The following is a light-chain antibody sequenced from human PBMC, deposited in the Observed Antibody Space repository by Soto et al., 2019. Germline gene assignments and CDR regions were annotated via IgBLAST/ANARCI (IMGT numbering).Light chain of an antibody. CDR3: SSYTSSSTPRVV. CDR1: SSDVGGYNY. J-gene: IGLJ3*02. Sequence: QSVLTQPASVSGSPGQSITISCTGTSSDVGGYNYVSWYQQHPGKAPKLMIYEVSNRPSGVSNRFSGSKSGNTASLTISGLQAEDEADYNCSSYTSSSTPRVVFGGGTKLTVL. V-gene: IGLV2-14*01. CDR2: EVS.